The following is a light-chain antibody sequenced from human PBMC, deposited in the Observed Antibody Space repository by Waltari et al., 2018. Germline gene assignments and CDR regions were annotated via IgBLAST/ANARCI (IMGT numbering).Light chain of an antibody. CDR2: DAS. J-gene: IGKJ2*01. CDR1: QSVSSY. V-gene: IGKV3-11*01. CDR3: QQRSNWPRT. Sequence: EIVLTQSPATLSLSPGERATPSCRASQSVSSYLAWYQQKSGQAPRLLIYDASNRATGIPARFSGSGSGTDFTLTISSLEPEDFAVYYCQQRSNWPRTFGQGTKLEMK.